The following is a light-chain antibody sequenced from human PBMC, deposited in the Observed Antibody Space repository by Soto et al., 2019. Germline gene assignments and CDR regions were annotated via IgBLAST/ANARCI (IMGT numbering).Light chain of an antibody. CDR1: QSISSY. V-gene: IGKV1-39*01. CDR3: QQGYSFPVT. J-gene: IGKJ4*01. CDR2: AAS. Sequence: DIRMTQSPSSLSASVGDRVTITCRASQSISSYLNWYQQKPGKAPKLLVYAASSLQSGVPSRFSGSGSGTDFTLTISSLQPEDFATYYCQQGYSFPVTFGGGTKVDIK.